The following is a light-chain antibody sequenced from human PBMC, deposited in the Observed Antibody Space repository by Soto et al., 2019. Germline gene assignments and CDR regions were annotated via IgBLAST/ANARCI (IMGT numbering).Light chain of an antibody. CDR3: QQYNTANS. J-gene: IGKJ4*01. CDR1: QSISSW. Sequence: DIQMTQSPSTLSASVGDRVTITCRASQSISSWLAWHQLKPGKAPKLLIYDASNLESGVPSRFSGSGSGTEFTLTISSLQPEDFATYFCQQYNTANSFGGGTTVEI. CDR2: DAS. V-gene: IGKV1-5*01.